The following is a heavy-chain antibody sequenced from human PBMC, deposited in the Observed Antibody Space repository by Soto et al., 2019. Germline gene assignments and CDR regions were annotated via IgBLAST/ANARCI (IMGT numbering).Heavy chain of an antibody. CDR1: GFTFTKSG. CDR3: AKDGLSDSPSAIDY. D-gene: IGHD6-13*01. Sequence: HPGGSLRLSCAASGFTFTKSGMSWVRRAPGKGLEWVAGIGGSGRKTYYADSVKGRFSISRDNSKNSLFLQMNSLSADDTAIYYCAKDGLSDSPSAIDYWGLGTLVTVSS. CDR2: IGGSGRKT. V-gene: IGHV3-23*01. J-gene: IGHJ4*02.